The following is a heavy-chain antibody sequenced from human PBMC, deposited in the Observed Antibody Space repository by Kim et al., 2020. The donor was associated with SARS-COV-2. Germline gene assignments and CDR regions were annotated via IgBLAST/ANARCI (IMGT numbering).Heavy chain of an antibody. D-gene: IGHD3-22*01. CDR3: ARGYYYDSSGDYYFDY. CDR1: GGSFSGYY. J-gene: IGHJ4*02. V-gene: IGHV4-34*01. Sequence: SETLSLTCAVYGGSFSGYYWSWIRQPPGKGLEWIGEINHSGSTNYNPSLKSRVTISVDTAKNQFSLKLSSVTAADTAVYYWARGYYYDSSGDYYFDYWCQGAPGTVSA. CDR2: INHSGST.